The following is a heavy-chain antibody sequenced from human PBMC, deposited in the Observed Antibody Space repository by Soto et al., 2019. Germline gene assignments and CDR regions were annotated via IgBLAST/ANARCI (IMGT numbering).Heavy chain of an antibody. Sequence: HPGGSLRLSCAASGFTFSSYAMNWVRQAPGKGLEWVALISYDGNNKYYADSVKGRFTISRDNSKNTLYLQMNSLRAEDTAVYYCAKEIGGFSSGWVQYYFDYWGQGTLVTVSS. CDR2: ISYDGNNK. V-gene: IGHV3-30-3*01. J-gene: IGHJ4*02. D-gene: IGHD6-19*01. CDR1: GFTFSSYA. CDR3: AKEIGGFSSGWVQYYFDY.